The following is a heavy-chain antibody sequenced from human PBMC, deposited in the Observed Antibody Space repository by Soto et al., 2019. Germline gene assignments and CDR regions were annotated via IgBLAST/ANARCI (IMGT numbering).Heavy chain of an antibody. CDR3: ARWVEVSLDYFDS. CDR2: MHHSGRT. Sequence: SETLSLTCTVSGSYMRNDYYYWSWVRQNPGKDLEWIGHMHHSGRTHYNPSLKSRVAISVDTSKNQFSLYLNSVTAADTAVYYCARWVEVSLDYFDSWGQGTPVTVSS. V-gene: IGHV4-31*03. D-gene: IGHD2-15*01. CDR1: GSYMRNDYYY. J-gene: IGHJ4*02.